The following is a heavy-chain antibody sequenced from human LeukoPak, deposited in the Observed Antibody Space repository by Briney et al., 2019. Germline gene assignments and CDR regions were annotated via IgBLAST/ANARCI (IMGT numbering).Heavy chain of an antibody. Sequence: ASVKVSCKASGFTFTGYYMHWVRQAPGQGLEWMGWINPNSGGTNYAQKFQGRVTMTRDTSITTAYMELTSLRSDDTAVYYCARDLFYSVSGTYYNVGRVFNYWGLGTLVTVSS. CDR2: INPNSGGT. J-gene: IGHJ4*02. CDR3: ARDLFYSVSGTYYNVGRVFNY. CDR1: GFTFTGYY. V-gene: IGHV1-2*02. D-gene: IGHD3-10*01.